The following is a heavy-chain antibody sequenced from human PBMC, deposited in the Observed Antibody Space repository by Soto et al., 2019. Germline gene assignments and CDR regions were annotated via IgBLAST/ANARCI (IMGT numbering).Heavy chain of an antibody. CDR2: IDPSDAYT. Sequence: GESLKISCKGSGYSFTSYWISWVRQMPGKGLEWMGRIDPSDAYTNHSPSFQGHVTISADKSISTAYLQWSSLKASDTAMYYCATGYCSSTSCHYYYYGMDVWGQGTTVTVSS. D-gene: IGHD2-2*01. CDR1: GYSFTSYW. J-gene: IGHJ6*02. V-gene: IGHV5-10-1*01. CDR3: ATGYCSSTSCHYYYYGMDV.